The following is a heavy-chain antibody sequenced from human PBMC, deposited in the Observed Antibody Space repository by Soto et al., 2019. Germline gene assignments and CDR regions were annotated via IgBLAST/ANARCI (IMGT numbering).Heavy chain of an antibody. CDR2: IYDGVIT. J-gene: IGHJ4*02. Sequence: QVQVQESGPGLVKPSETLALPCTVSGGSIRNVNYCWSWVRQSPDKGLEWIGHIYDGVITYNNPSLNGRVIISIDTSKNQFSLRLSSVTATDTAVYYCARVPSGDKVDDWGQGILVTVSS. D-gene: IGHD7-27*01. CDR1: GGSIRNVNYC. V-gene: IGHV4-30-4*01. CDR3: ARVPSGDKVDD.